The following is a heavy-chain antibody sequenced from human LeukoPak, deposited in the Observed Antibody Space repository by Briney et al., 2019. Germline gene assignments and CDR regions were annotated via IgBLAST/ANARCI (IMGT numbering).Heavy chain of an antibody. CDR1: GGSISSHY. CDR3: ARDQAGAFDI. CDR2: IYYSGST. J-gene: IGHJ3*02. V-gene: IGHV4-59*11. D-gene: IGHD6-19*01. Sequence: SETLSLTCTVSGGSISSHYWNWIRQPPGKGLEWIGNIYYSGSTNYNPSLKSRVTISVDTSKNQFSLKLSSVTAADTAVYYCARDQAGAFDIWGQGTMVTVSS.